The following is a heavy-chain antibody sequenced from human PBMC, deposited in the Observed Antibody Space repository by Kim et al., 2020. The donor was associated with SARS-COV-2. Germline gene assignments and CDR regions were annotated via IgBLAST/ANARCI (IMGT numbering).Heavy chain of an antibody. V-gene: IGHV4-4*02. D-gene: IGHD3-3*01. CDR3: ARDTPPRVAIFDY. J-gene: IGHJ4*02. Sequence: NPSLKSRVTISVDKSKNQFSLKLSSVTAADTAVYYCARDTPPRVAIFDYWGQGTLVTVSS.